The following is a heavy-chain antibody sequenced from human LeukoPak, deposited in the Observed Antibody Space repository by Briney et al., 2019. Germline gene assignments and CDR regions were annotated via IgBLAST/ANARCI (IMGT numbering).Heavy chain of an antibody. CDR2: ISYDGSNK. V-gene: IGHV3-30*04. Sequence: GRSLRLSCAASGFTFSSYSMHWVRQAPGKGLEWVAVISYDGSNKYYADSVKGRFTISRDNSKNTLYLQMNSLRAEDTAVYYCAKTYYYGSGTPGDYWGQGTLVTVSS. J-gene: IGHJ4*02. CDR1: GFTFSSYS. D-gene: IGHD3-10*01. CDR3: AKTYYYGSGTPGDY.